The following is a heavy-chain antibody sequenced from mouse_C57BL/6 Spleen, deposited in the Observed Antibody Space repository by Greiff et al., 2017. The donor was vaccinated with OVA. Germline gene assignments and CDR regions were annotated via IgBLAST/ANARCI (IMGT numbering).Heavy chain of an antibody. V-gene: IGHV14-4*01. Sequence: EVQLQQSGAALVRPGASVKLSCTASGFNIKDDYMHWVKQRPGQGLEWIGWIDPGNGDTEYASKFQGKATLTADTSSNTAYLQLSGLTSEDTAVYYCTTLAGTSWFAYWGQGTLVTVSA. J-gene: IGHJ3*01. CDR2: IDPGNGDT. D-gene: IGHD4-1*01. CDR3: TTLAGTSWFAY. CDR1: GFNIKDDY.